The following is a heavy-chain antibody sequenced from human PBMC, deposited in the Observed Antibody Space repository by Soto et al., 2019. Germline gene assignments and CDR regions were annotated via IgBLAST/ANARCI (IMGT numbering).Heavy chain of an antibody. CDR3: ARGGAAAWDYYYGMDV. J-gene: IGHJ6*02. CDR1: GGSISSYY. CDR2: IYYSGST. Sequence: QVRLQESGPGLVKPSETLSLTCTVSGGSISSYYWSWIRQPPGKGLEWIGYIYYSGSTNYNPSLKSRVTISVDTSKNQFSLKLSSVTAADTAVYYCARGGAAAWDYYYGMDVWGQGTTVTVSS. D-gene: IGHD2-2*01. V-gene: IGHV4-59*01.